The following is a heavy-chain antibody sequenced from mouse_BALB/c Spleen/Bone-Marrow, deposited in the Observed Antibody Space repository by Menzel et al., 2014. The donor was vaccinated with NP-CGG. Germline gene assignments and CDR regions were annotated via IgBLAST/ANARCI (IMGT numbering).Heavy chain of an antibody. V-gene: IGHV5-6-5*01. J-gene: IGHJ4*01. CDR1: GFTFSSYA. CDR3: ARGRDRYDDAMDY. Sequence: EVQVVESGGGLVKPGGSLKLSCAASGFTFSSYAMSWVRQTPEKRLEWVASISSGGSTYYTDSVKGRFTISRDNARNILYLQMSSLRSEDTAMYYCARGRDRYDDAMDYWGQGTSVTVSS. D-gene: IGHD2-14*01. CDR2: ISSGGST.